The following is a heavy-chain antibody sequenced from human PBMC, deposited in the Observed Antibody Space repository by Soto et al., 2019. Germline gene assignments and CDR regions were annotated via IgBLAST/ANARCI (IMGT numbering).Heavy chain of an antibody. J-gene: IGHJ4*02. D-gene: IGHD6-19*01. CDR2: ISYDGSNK. CDR1: GFTFSSYG. Sequence: QVQLVESGGGVVQPGRSLRLSCAASGFTFSSYGMHWVRQAPGKGLEWVAVISYDGSNKYYADSVKGRFTISRDNSKNTLYLQMTSLRAEDTAVYYCAKDLRIAVAGQDYWGQGTLAPVSS. CDR3: AKDLRIAVAGQDY. V-gene: IGHV3-30*18.